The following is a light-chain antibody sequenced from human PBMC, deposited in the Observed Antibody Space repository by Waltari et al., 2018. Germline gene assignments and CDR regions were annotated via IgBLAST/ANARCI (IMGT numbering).Light chain of an antibody. CDR2: GVS. J-gene: IGLJ1*01. Sequence: QSALTQPASVSGSPGQSIAISCTGTSSDLGGFNHVSWFQQHPGKAPKLLIYGVSSLPSGISDRFSGSRSGNRASLTISALQADDEADYYCCSYTPSHTYVFGTGTKVTVL. CDR1: SSDLGGFNH. V-gene: IGLV2-14*03. CDR3: CSYTPSHTYV.